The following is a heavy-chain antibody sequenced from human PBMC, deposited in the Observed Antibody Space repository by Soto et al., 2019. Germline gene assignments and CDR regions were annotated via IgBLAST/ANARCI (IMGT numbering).Heavy chain of an antibody. CDR3: ARDGVPIAGRSGYFDY. V-gene: IGHV1-46*01. CDR1: GYIFTNYY. Sequence: QVQLVQSGAEVKPPGASVNVSCKASGYIFTNYYIHWVRQTPGQGPEWIGVINPSPGLTTYSQRFQGRVSMTRDTSTTTVYMELSSLRSEDTATYYCARDGVPIAGRSGYFDYWGPGTEVTVSS. CDR2: INPSPGLT. D-gene: IGHD6-19*01. J-gene: IGHJ4*02.